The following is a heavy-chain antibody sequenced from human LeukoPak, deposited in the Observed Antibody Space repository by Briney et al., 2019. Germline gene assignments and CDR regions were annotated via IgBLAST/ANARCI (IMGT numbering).Heavy chain of an antibody. J-gene: IGHJ6*02. CDR3: ARTKQTMVRGVRRGYGMDV. CDR2: INHSGST. V-gene: IGHV4-34*01. CDR1: GGSSSGYY. D-gene: IGHD3-10*01. Sequence: SETLSLTCAVYGGSSSGYYWSWIRQPPGKGLEWIGEINHSGSTNYNPSLKSRVTISVDTSKNQFSLKLSSVTAADTAVHYCARTKQTMVRGVRRGYGMDVWGQGTTVTVSS.